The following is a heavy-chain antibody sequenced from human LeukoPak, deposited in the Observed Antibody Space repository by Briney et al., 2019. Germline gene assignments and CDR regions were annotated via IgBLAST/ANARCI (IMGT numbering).Heavy chain of an antibody. J-gene: IGHJ6*02. Sequence: GGSLRLSCAASGFTFSGYDMYWIRQAPGKGLEWVAAISSTSSYIYYADSVKGRFTISRDNAKNSLYLQMNSLRAEDTALYYCARQELIAAADGGHYYGMHVWRQGTTVSVSS. V-gene: IGHV3-21*01. CDR3: ARQELIAAADGGHYYGMHV. D-gene: IGHD6-13*01. CDR1: GFTFSGYD. CDR2: ISSTSSYI.